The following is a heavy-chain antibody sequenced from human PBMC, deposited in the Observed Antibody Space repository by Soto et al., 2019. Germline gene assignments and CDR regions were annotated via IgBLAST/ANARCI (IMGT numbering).Heavy chain of an antibody. V-gene: IGHV2-5*02. CDR2: LYWDDDK. CDR3: AHRVLRTVFALVTTTAIYFDF. Sequence: QITLNESGPTQVKPRQTLTLTCTFSGFSLTTSGVGVGWIRQSPGKAPEWLALLYWDDDKRYSPSLNSRLTITKDTSTDQVVLTMADLDPADTATYYCAHRVLRTVFALVTTTAIYFDFWGQGTPVAVSS. CDR1: GFSLTTSGVG. D-gene: IGHD3-3*01. J-gene: IGHJ4*02.